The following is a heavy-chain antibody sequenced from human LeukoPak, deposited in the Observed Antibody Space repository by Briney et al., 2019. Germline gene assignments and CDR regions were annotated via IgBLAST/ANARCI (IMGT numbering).Heavy chain of an antibody. CDR2: IYSGGST. CDR3: GRLNNYALAY. CDR1: GFSVSNNY. Sequence: PGGSLRLSCAASGFSVSNNYMSWVRQAPGKGLEWVSVIYSGGSTFYADSVKGRFTISRHNSKHTLYLQMNSLRAEDTAVYYCGRLNNYALAYWGQGPLVTVSS. J-gene: IGHJ4*02. V-gene: IGHV3-66*04. D-gene: IGHD3-16*01.